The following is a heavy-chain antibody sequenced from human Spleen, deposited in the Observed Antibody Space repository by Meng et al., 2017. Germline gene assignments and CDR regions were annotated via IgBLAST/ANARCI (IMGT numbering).Heavy chain of an antibody. CDR3: ARAPLLLWFGQHGDYYYYYGMDV. J-gene: IGHJ6*02. D-gene: IGHD3-10*01. Sequence: SETLSLTCTVSGGSISNYYWSWIRQTPGKGLEWIGYIYYTGSTNYNPSLKSRIFISVDTSKNQFSLKLSSVTAADTAVYYCARAPLLLWFGQHGDYYYYYGMDVWGQGTTVTVSS. CDR2: IYYTGST. CDR1: GGSISNYY. V-gene: IGHV4-59*08.